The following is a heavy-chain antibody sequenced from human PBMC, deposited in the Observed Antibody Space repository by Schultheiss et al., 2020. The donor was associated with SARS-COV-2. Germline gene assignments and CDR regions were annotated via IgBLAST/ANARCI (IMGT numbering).Heavy chain of an antibody. D-gene: IGHD2-2*01. J-gene: IGHJ6*03. CDR2: VNSDGSST. CDR3: VKLAAHCSSTSCYDYYYMDV. Sequence: GGSLRLSCAASGFTFSSYWMHWVRQAPGKGLVWVSRVNSDGSSTSYADSVKDRFTISRDNAKNTLYLQMSSLRAEDTAVYYCVKLAAHCSSTSCYDYYYMDVWGKGTTVTVSS. CDR1: GFTFSSYW. V-gene: IGHV3-74*01.